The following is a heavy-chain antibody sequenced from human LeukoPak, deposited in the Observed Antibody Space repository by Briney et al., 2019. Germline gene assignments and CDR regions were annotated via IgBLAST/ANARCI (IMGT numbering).Heavy chain of an antibody. CDR2: IWSDGTNS. V-gene: IGHV3-33*06. CDR1: GFTFSHYG. D-gene: IGHD4-11*01. J-gene: IGHJ4*02. Sequence: HPGRSLRLSCATSGFTFSHYGMHWVRQAPGKGLEWVAVIWSDGTNSFYGDPVKGRFTISRDNFQRTVYLQMNSLRAEDTAVYYCAKDAQRGFDYSNSLDKWRQGTLVTVSS. CDR3: AKDAQRGFDYSNSLDK.